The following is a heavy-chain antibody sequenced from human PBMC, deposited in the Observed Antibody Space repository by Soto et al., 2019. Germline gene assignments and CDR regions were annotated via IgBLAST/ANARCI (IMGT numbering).Heavy chain of an antibody. V-gene: IGHV3-30-3*01. J-gene: IGHJ4*02. CDR1: GFTFSSYA. CDR2: ISYEGSNK. Sequence: HPGGSLRLSCAASGFTFSSYAMHWVRQAPGTGLEWVAVISYEGSNKYYADSVKGRFTISRDNSKNTLYLQMNSLRTEDTAVYYCARVLGGMATVPFDYSGQGALVTVSS. D-gene: IGHD4-4*01. CDR3: ARVLGGMATVPFDY.